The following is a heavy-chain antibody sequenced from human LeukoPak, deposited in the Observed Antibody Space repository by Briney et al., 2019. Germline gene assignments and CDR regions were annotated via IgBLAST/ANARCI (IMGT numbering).Heavy chain of an antibody. Sequence: SETLSLTCAVYGGSFSGYYWSWIRQPPGKGLEWIGEINHSGSTNYNPSLKSRVTISVDTSKNQFSLKLSSVTAADTAVYYCARSGLAVAGYYFDYWGQGTLVTVSS. CDR3: ARSGLAVAGYYFDY. CDR1: GGSFSGYY. J-gene: IGHJ4*02. CDR2: INHSGST. V-gene: IGHV4-34*01. D-gene: IGHD6-19*01.